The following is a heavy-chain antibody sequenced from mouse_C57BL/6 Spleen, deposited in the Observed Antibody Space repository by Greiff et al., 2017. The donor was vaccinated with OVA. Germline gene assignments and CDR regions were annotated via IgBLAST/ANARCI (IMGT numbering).Heavy chain of an antibody. CDR3: AIPLYYYGSSLWDY. V-gene: IGHV1-69*01. Sequence: QVQLQQPGAELVMPGASVKLSCKASGYTFTSYWMHWVKQRPGQGLEWIGEIDPSDSYTNYNQKFKGKSTLTVDKSSSTAYMQLSSLTSEDSAVYYGAIPLYYYGSSLWDYWGQGTSVTVSS. J-gene: IGHJ4*01. CDR1: GYTFTSYW. D-gene: IGHD1-1*01. CDR2: IDPSDSYT.